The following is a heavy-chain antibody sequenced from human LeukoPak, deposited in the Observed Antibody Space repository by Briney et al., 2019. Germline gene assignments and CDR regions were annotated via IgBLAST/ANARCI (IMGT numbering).Heavy chain of an antibody. CDR1: GLTFNKYA. V-gene: IGHV3-23*01. J-gene: IGHJ4*02. CDR2: IGASGATT. D-gene: IGHD6-19*01. Sequence: GGSLRLSCAVSGLTFNKYAMNWVRQGPGKGLEWVSGIGASGATTYCADSVKGRFTISRDNSKNTLFLQLKSLRAADTGVYFCAKDLEAVAGTIVNDYWGQGTPVTVSS. CDR3: AKDLEAVAGTIVNDY.